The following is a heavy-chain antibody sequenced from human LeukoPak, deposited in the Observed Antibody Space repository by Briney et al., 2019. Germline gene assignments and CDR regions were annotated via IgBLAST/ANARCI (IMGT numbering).Heavy chain of an antibody. J-gene: IGHJ6*04. CDR1: GFTFSSYQ. Sequence: GGSLRLSCAASGFTFSSYQMNWVRQAPGKGLEWVSYISSSGSTIYYADSVKGRFTIPRDNAKNSLYLQMNSLRAEDTAVYYCAELGITMIGGVWGKGTTVTISS. D-gene: IGHD3-10*02. CDR2: ISSSGSTI. V-gene: IGHV3-48*03. CDR3: AELGITMIGGV.